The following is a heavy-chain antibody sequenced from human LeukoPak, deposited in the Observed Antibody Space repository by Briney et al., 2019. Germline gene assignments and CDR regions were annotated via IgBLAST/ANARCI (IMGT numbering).Heavy chain of an antibody. V-gene: IGHV3-23*01. CDR1: GFTFDDYG. D-gene: IGHD5-18*01. Sequence: GGSLRLSCGASGFTFDDYGMSWVRQAPGKGLEWVSAISGSGGSTYYADSVKGRFTISRDNSKNTLYLQMNSLRAEDTAVYYCAKGRKTDTAILNYWGQGTLVTVSS. J-gene: IGHJ4*02. CDR3: AKGRKTDTAILNY. CDR2: ISGSGGST.